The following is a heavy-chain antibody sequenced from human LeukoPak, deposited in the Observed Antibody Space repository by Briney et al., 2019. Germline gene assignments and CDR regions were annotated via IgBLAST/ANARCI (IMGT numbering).Heavy chain of an antibody. Sequence: GGPLRLSCAASGFTFTSYSMNWVRQAPGKGLEWVSSITSSSRYIFYADSVKGRFTISRDNAENSLYLQMNSLRAEDTAVYYCARDPTMYSSGWDIDYWGQGTLVTASS. CDR3: ARDPTMYSSGWDIDY. CDR1: GFTFTSYS. V-gene: IGHV3-21*01. CDR2: ITSSSRYI. D-gene: IGHD6-19*01. J-gene: IGHJ4*02.